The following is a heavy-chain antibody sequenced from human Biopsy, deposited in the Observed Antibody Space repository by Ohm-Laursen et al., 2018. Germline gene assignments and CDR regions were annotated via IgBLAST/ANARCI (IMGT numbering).Heavy chain of an antibody. D-gene: IGHD3-9*01. J-gene: IGHJ1*01. CDR2: NIPILGTG. CDR3: ATKLTGYFHH. CDR1: GGTFSNYG. Sequence: SVKVSCNAPGGTFSNYGVNWVRQAPGQGLEWLGGNIPILGTGSYAQKFQDRVTVAADTSTSTATMELRNLRSDDTAVYYCATKLTGYFHHWGQGTLVSVSS. V-gene: IGHV1-69*06.